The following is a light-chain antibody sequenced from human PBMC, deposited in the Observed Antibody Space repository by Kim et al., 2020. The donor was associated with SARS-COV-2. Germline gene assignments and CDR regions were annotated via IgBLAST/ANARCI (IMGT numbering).Light chain of an antibody. CDR1: NIGRKN. V-gene: IGLV3-9*01. CDR2: RDS. Sequence: SYELTQPLPVSVALGQTANITCEGNNIGRKNVHWYQQKAGQAPLLVIYRDSNRPSGIPERFSGSNSGSTATLTISGDQVGDETDYHSQVWDSSTVLFGGGTKLTVL. CDR3: QVWDSSTVL. J-gene: IGLJ2*01.